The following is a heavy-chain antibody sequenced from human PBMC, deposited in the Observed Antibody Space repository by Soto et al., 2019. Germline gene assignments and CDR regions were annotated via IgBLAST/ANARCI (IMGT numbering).Heavy chain of an antibody. J-gene: IGHJ4*02. CDR3: ASSMDNYADY. Sequence: ASVKVSCKASGYTFSSYDMHWVRQAPGHGLEWMGIIKPSGGSTSYAQKFQGRVTTTRDTSTRTVYMELRSLRSEDTAVYYCASSMDNYADYWGQGTWSPSPQ. CDR2: IKPSGGST. CDR1: GYTFSSYD. D-gene: IGHD4-4*01. V-gene: IGHV1-46*01.